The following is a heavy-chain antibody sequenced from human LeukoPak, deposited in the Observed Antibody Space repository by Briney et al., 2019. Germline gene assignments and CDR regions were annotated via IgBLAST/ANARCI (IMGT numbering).Heavy chain of an antibody. CDR3: ARGIAAAGYPSIDY. CDR2: IYYSGST. J-gene: IGHJ4*02. Sequence: PSETLSLTCTVSGGSISSSSYYWGWIRQPPGKGLEWIGSIYYSGSTYYNPSLKSRVTISVDTSKNQFSLKLSSVTAADTAVYYCARGIAAAGYPSIDYWGQGTLVTVSS. V-gene: IGHV4-39*01. CDR1: GGSISSSSYY. D-gene: IGHD6-13*01.